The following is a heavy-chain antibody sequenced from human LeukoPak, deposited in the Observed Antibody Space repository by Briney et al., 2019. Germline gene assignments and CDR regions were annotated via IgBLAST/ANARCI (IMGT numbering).Heavy chain of an antibody. V-gene: IGHV3-30-3*01. D-gene: IGHD5-24*01. J-gene: IGHJ4*02. CDR2: ISYDGSNK. CDR1: GFTFSSYA. Sequence: PGGSLRLSCAASGFTFSSYAMHWVSQAPGKGLEWVAVISYDGSNKYYADSVKGRFTISRDNSKNTLYLQMNSLRAEDTAVYYCARGGGGGYNRFDYWGQGTLVTVSS. CDR3: ARGGGGGYNRFDY.